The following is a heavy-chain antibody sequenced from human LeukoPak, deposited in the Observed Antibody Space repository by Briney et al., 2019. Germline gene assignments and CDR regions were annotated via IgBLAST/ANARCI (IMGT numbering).Heavy chain of an antibody. J-gene: IGHJ4*02. V-gene: IGHV4-34*01. D-gene: IGHD5-18*01. Sequence: PSETLSLTCAVYGGSFSGYYWSWIRQPPGKGLEWIGEINHSGSTNYNPSLKSRVTISVDTSKNQLSLKLSPVTAADTAVYFCASVEMATAYFDYWGQGTLVTVSS. CDR1: GGSFSGYY. CDR2: INHSGST. CDR3: ASVEMATAYFDY.